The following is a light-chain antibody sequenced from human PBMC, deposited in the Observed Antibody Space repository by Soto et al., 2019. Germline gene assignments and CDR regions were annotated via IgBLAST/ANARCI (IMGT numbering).Light chain of an antibody. CDR3: PSYDSSLSGLV. V-gene: IGLV1-40*01. CDR1: SSNIGAGYD. Sequence: QSVLTQPPSVSGAPGQRVTISCTGSSSNIGAGYDVHWYQQLPGTAPKLLMYGNSNRPSGVPDRFSGSKSGTSASLANTGLQAEDEAAYYCPSYDSSLSGLVFGTGTKATVL. CDR2: GNS. J-gene: IGLJ1*01.